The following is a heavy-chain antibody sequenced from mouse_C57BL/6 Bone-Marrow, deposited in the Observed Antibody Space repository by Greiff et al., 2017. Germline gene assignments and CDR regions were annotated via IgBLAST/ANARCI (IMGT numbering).Heavy chain of an antibody. Sequence: EVKVEESGGGLVQPGGSMKLSCVASGFTFSNYWMNWVRQSPEKGLEWVAQIRLKSDNYATHYAESVKGRFTISRDDSKSSVYLQMNNLRAEDTGIYYCTGYYYGTDYFDYWGQGTTLTVSS. J-gene: IGHJ2*01. CDR3: TGYYYGTDYFDY. CDR1: GFTFSNYW. V-gene: IGHV6-3*01. CDR2: IRLKSDNYAT. D-gene: IGHD1-1*01.